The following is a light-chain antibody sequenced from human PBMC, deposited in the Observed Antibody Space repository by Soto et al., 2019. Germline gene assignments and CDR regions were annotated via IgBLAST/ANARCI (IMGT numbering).Light chain of an antibody. CDR1: QSISIW. CDR3: QQYNSFPWT. Sequence: DIQMTQSPSTLSASVGDRVTITCRASQSISIWLAWYQQKPGKAPKLLIYKASSLQSGVPLRFSGSVSGTAVTLTNSSLQFDDCATYYCQQYNSFPWTFGQGPKVEIK. CDR2: KAS. J-gene: IGKJ1*01. V-gene: IGKV1-5*03.